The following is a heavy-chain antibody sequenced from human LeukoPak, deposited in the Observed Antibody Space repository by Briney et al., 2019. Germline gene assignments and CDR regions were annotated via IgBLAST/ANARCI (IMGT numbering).Heavy chain of an antibody. V-gene: IGHV4-61*02. CDR1: GGSISSGSYY. CDR2: IFTSGST. Sequence: PSQTLSLTCTVSGGSISSGSYYWSWIRQPGGRGLEWIGRIFTSGSTNYNPSLKSRITISVDTSKNQFSLKLSSVTAADTAVYYCATRPDYYGSGSYEYWGQGTLVTVSS. CDR3: ATRPDYYGSGSYEY. J-gene: IGHJ4*02. D-gene: IGHD3-10*01.